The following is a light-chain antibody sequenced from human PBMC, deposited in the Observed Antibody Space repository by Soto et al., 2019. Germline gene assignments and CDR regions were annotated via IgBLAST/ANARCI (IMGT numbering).Light chain of an antibody. CDR3: STYTSSTDYV. Sequence: QSVLTQPASVSGSPGQSITISCTGTSSDVGTYNYVSWYQQHPGKAPKLIIYEVSNRPSGVSNRFSGSKSGNTASLTISGLQAEDEADYYCSTYTSSTDYVSGTGTKVTLL. CDR1: SSDVGTYNY. CDR2: EVS. V-gene: IGLV2-14*01. J-gene: IGLJ1*01.